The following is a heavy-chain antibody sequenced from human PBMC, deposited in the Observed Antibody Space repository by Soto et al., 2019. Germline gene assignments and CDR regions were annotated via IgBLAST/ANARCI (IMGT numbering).Heavy chain of an antibody. D-gene: IGHD6-6*01. Sequence: QVQLVQSGAAVKKPGSSVKVSCKASGGTFSSYAMSWVRQAPGQGLEWMGGIIPIFGTANYAQKVKGRVTITEDESTRTSYIALRSLSSEATAVDYCARVPPEYSSSSVEGWFDPRGQGTLVTVSS. J-gene: IGHJ5*02. CDR1: GGTFSSYA. V-gene: IGHV1-69*12. CDR3: ARVPPEYSSSSVEGWFDP. CDR2: IIPIFGTA.